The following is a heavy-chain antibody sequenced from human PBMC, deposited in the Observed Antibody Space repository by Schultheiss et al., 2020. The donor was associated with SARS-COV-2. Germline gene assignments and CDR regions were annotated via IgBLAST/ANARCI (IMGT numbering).Heavy chain of an antibody. J-gene: IGHJ5*02. CDR1: GGSFSGYY. CDR2: IYYSGST. CDR3: VRDDGGYFRTSWFDP. D-gene: IGHD3-22*01. Sequence: SETLSLTCAVYGGSFSGYYWSWIRQPPGKGLEWIGYIYYSGSTNYNPSLKSRVTISVDTSKNQFSLKLSSMTAADTAVYYCVRDDGGYFRTSWFDPWGQGTRVTVSS. V-gene: IGHV4-59*12.